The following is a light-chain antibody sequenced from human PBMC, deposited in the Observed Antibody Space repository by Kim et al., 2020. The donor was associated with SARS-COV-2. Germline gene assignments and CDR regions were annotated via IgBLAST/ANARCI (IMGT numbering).Light chain of an antibody. CDR2: QDS. V-gene: IGLV3-1*01. CDR3: QAWDSSTAGV. CDR1: KLGDKY. J-gene: IGLJ3*02. Sequence: VSPRQTASITCSGDKLGDKYACWYQQKPGQSPVLVIYQDSKRPSGIPERFSGCNSGSAATLTISGTQAMDEADYYCQAWDSSTAGVFGGGTKLTVL.